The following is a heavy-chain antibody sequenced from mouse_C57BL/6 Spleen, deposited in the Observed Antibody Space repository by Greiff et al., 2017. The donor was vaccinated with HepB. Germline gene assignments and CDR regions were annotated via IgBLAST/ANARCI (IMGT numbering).Heavy chain of an antibody. Sequence: QVQLQQSGAELVRPGSSVKLSCKASGYTFTSYWMHWVKQRPIQGLEWIGNIDPSDSETHYNQKFKDKATLTVDKSSSTAYMQLSSLTSEDSAVYYCARRGDYYGSSYEGFDYWGQGTTLTVSS. CDR1: GYTFTSYW. CDR3: ARRGDYYGSSYEGFDY. J-gene: IGHJ2*01. V-gene: IGHV1-52*01. CDR2: IDPSDSET. D-gene: IGHD1-1*01.